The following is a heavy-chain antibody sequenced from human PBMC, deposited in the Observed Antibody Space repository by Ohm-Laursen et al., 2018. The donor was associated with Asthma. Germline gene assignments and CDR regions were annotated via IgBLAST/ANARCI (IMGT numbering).Heavy chain of an antibody. CDR1: GGSISSYY. CDR3: ARDGRLRGSFDY. Sequence: SDTLSLTCTVSGGSISSYYWSWIRQPPGKGLEWIGYIYYSGSTNYNPSLKSRVTISVDTSKNQFSLKLSSVTAADTALYFCARDGRLRGSFDYWGQGNLVTVSS. J-gene: IGHJ4*02. V-gene: IGHV4-59*12. D-gene: IGHD3-10*01. CDR2: IYYSGST.